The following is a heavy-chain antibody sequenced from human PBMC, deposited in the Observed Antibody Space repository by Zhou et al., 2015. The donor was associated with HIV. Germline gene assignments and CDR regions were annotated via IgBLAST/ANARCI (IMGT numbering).Heavy chain of an antibody. CDR1: AYTVTGYY. CDR2: IHPDGERT. J-gene: IGHJ5*02. CDR3: ARSESVQVWSGYWNWFDP. D-gene: IGHD3-3*01. Sequence: QVQLVQSGAEVKKPGASVKVSCKASAYTVTGYYIHWVRQAPGQGLEWMSVIHPDGERTSNAQKFQGRVTMTRDSSTSTVYMELSSLRSEDTAVYYCARSESVQVWSGYWNWFDPGPGNPGHRLL. V-gene: IGHV1-46*01.